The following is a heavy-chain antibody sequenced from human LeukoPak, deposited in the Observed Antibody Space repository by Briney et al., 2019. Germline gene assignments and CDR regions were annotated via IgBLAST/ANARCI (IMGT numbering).Heavy chain of an antibody. V-gene: IGHV1-69*13. J-gene: IGHJ6*02. Sequence: SAKVSCKASGGTFSSYAISWVRQAPGQGLEWMGGIIPIFGTASYAQKFQGRVTITADESTSTAYMELSSLRSEDTAVYYCARAYPNYDNLRGHYYYYGMDVWGQGTTVTVSS. D-gene: IGHD3-9*01. CDR3: ARAYPNYDNLRGHYYYYGMDV. CDR1: GGTFSSYA. CDR2: IIPIFGTA.